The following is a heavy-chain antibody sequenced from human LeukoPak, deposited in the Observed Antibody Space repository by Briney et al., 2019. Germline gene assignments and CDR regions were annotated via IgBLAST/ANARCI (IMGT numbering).Heavy chain of an antibody. CDR1: GCPISSSSYY. Sequence: PSETLSLTCSVPGCPISSSSYYWGRIRQPLVKGLDWIGSIYYSGSTYYTPSLNSRVTISVDTTKNQFSLTLSSVTAAVTAVYYCAREEGLQHHFDYWGQGTLVTVSS. V-gene: IGHV4-39*07. J-gene: IGHJ4*02. D-gene: IGHD4-11*01. CDR2: IYYSGST. CDR3: AREEGLQHHFDY.